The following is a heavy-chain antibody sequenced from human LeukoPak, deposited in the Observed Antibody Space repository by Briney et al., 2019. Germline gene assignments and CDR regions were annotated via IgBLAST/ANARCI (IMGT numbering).Heavy chain of an antibody. J-gene: IGHJ4*02. CDR2: ISGSGGST. CDR3: AKPHIAAGVYYFDY. CDR1: GFTFSSYA. Sequence: GGSLRLSCAASGFTFSSYAMSWVRQAPGKGLEWVSAISGSGGSTYYADSVKGRFTISRDNSKNTLYLQMNSLRAEDTAVYHCAKPHIAAGVYYFDYWDQGTLVTVSS. D-gene: IGHD6-13*01. V-gene: IGHV3-23*01.